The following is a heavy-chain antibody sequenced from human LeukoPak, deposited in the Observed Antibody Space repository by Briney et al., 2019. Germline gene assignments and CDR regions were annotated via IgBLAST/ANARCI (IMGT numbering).Heavy chain of an antibody. V-gene: IGHV1-3*03. CDR3: ARGDSSGWYKVLFDY. CDR2: INAGNGNT. CDR1: GYTFTSYA. J-gene: IGHJ4*02. D-gene: IGHD6-19*01. Sequence: ASVKVSCKASGYTFTSYAMHWVRQAPGQRLEWMGWINAGNGNTKYSQEFQGRVTITRDTSASTAYMELSSLRSEDMAVYYCARGDSSGWYKVLFDYWGQGTLVTVSS.